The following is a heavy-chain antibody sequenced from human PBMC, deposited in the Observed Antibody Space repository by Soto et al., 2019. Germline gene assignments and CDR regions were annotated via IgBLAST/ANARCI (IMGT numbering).Heavy chain of an antibody. J-gene: IGHJ5*02. CDR1: GFTFSNYG. V-gene: IGHV3-33*01. CDR2: VWYEGSNK. CDR3: AREAAAGYLNWLDP. Sequence: PGGSLRLSCAASGFTFSNYGMHWVRQAPGRGLDWLAAVWYEGSNKYYADSVKGRFTISRDNAKNSLYLQMNSLRDEDTAVYYCAREAAAGYLNWLDPWGQGTLVTVSS. D-gene: IGHD6-13*01.